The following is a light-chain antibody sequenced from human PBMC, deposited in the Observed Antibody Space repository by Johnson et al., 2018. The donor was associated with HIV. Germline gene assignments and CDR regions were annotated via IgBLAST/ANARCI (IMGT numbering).Light chain of an antibody. V-gene: IGLV1-51*01. CDR2: DNN. Sequence: QPVLTQPPSVSAAPGQKVTISCSGSTSNIGNNYVSWYQQLPGTAPKLLIYDNNKRPSGIPDRFSGSKSGTSATLGITGLQTGDEAEYYCGTWDSSLSANVFGTGTKVTVL. J-gene: IGLJ1*01. CDR3: GTWDSSLSANV. CDR1: TSNIGNNY.